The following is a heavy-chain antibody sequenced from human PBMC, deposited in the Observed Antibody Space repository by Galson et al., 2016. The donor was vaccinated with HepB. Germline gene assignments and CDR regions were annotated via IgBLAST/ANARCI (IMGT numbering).Heavy chain of an antibody. D-gene: IGHD2-15*01. V-gene: IGHV3-66*01. CDR3: ARNRHCSGGSCYGA. CDR2: IYSGGST. J-gene: IGHJ5*02. Sequence: SLRLSCAASGFTVSNNYMRWVRQVPGKGLEWVSLIYSGGSTYYADSVKGRFTISRDSSKNTLYLQMNNLRAEDTAVYYCARNRHCSGGSCYGAWGQGTLVTVSS. CDR1: GFTVSNNY.